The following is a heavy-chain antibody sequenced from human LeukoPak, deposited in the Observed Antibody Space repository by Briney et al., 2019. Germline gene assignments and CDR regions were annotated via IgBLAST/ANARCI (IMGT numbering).Heavy chain of an antibody. V-gene: IGHV3-7*02. CDR3: ASGSGFLIDD. D-gene: IGHD3-22*01. Sequence: GGSLRLSCEASGFTLSRYWVNWVRRAPGKGLEWVANIKQDGSEKYYVASVKGRFTISRDNAKNSLYLQMNSLRAEDTAMYYCASGSGFLIDDWGQGTLVTVSS. J-gene: IGHJ4*02. CDR1: GFTLSRYW. CDR2: IKQDGSEK.